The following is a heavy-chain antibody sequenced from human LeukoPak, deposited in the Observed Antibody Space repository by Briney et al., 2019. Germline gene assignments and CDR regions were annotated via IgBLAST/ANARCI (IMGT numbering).Heavy chain of an antibody. D-gene: IGHD5-12*01. CDR1: GYTFTIYA. V-gene: IGHV1-3*01. CDR2: INAGNGNT. Sequence: GASVKVSCKASGYTFTIYAIHWVRQAPGERLEWMGWINAGNGNTKYSQQLQGRVTITRDTSASTAYMELSSLRSEDTAVYYCARLFDIGYFQHWGQGTLVTVSS. J-gene: IGHJ1*01. CDR3: ARLFDIGYFQH.